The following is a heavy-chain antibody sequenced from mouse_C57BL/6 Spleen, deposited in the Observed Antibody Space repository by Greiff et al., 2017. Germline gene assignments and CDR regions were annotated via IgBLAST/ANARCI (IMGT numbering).Heavy chain of an antibody. D-gene: IGHD4-1*01. V-gene: IGHV1-19*01. Sequence: EVQLQQSGPVLVKPGASVKMSCKASGYTFTDYYMNWVKQSHGKSLEWIGVINPYNGGTSYNQKFKGKATLTVDKSSSTAYMELNSLTSEDSAVYYCARGRLLTGTLYYAMDYWGQGTSVTVSS. CDR1: GYTFTDYY. CDR3: ARGRLLTGTLYYAMDY. CDR2: INPYNGGT. J-gene: IGHJ4*01.